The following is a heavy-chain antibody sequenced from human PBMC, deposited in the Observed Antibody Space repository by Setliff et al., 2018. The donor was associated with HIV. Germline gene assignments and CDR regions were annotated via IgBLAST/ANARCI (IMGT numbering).Heavy chain of an antibody. D-gene: IGHD1-26*01. J-gene: IGHJ6*03. CDR3: ARGSSTVYNYYMDV. Sequence: NPSETLSLTCAVSGGSISSDAYYWSWIRQCPGKGLEWIGYIYYSGSTYYNPSLRSRNTISVDSSKNQFSLKLSSVTAADTAVYYCARGSSTVYNYYMDVWGKGTTVTVSS. CDR1: GGSISSDAYY. CDR2: IYYSGST. V-gene: IGHV4-31*11.